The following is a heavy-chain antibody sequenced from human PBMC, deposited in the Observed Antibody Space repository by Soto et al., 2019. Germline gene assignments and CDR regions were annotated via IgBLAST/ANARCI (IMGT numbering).Heavy chain of an antibody. Sequence: QVQLQESGPGLVRPSQTLSLTCTVSGGSITNGDYYWNWIRQHPGKGLEWIGYINYRGTTFYNPSLKSRVFISVETSKNQCSLHLSSVPAADTAVYFCARDAPGEAPYWGQGTLVTVSS. V-gene: IGHV4-31*03. CDR2: INYRGTT. CDR3: ARDAPGEAPY. J-gene: IGHJ4*02. CDR1: GGSITNGDYY. D-gene: IGHD2-2*01.